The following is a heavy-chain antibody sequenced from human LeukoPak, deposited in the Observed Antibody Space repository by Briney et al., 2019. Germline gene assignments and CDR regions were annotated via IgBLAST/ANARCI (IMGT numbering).Heavy chain of an antibody. CDR3: ARASRDGYNDKAFDI. D-gene: IGHD5-24*01. CDR2: IYYSGST. J-gene: IGHJ3*02. V-gene: IGHV4-59*01. Sequence: SETLSLTCTVSGGSISSYYWSWIRQPPGKGLEWIGYIYYSGSTNYNPSLKSRVTISVDTSRNQFSLKLSSVTAADTAVYYCARASRDGYNDKAFDIWGQGTMVTVSP. CDR1: GGSISSYY.